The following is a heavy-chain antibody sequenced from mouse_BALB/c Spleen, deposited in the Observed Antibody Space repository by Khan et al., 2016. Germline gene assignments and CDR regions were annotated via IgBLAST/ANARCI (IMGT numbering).Heavy chain of an antibody. Sequence: QIQLVQSGPELKKPGKTVKISCKASGYTFTNYGMNWVKQAPGKGLKWMGWINTYSGESTYADAFKGRFAFSSETSANTAYLQINNLKKEDTATYFCARYRYYYGSSRYLDVWGAGTTVTVSS. V-gene: IGHV9-3-1*01. J-gene: IGHJ1*01. CDR2: INTYSGES. CDR1: GYTFTNYG. CDR3: ARYRYYYGSSRYLDV. D-gene: IGHD1-1*01.